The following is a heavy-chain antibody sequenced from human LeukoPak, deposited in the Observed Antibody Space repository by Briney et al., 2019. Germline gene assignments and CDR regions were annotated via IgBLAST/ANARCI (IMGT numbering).Heavy chain of an antibody. D-gene: IGHD6-19*01. CDR1: GGSISSYQ. Sequence: PSETLSLTCTVSGGSISSYQWSWIRQPPGKGLEWIGYIYYTGSTNYNPSLKSRLTMSVDTSKNQFSLKLSSVTAADTAVYYCARVNMAGYYYYGMDVWGQGTTVTVSS. J-gene: IGHJ6*02. CDR3: ARVNMAGYYYYGMDV. V-gene: IGHV4-59*12. CDR2: IYYTGST.